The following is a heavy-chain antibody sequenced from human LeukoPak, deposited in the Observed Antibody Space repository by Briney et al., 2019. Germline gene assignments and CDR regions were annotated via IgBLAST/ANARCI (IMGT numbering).Heavy chain of an antibody. J-gene: IGHJ6*03. V-gene: IGHV4-30-4*08. D-gene: IGHD3-3*01. CDR3: ARATYYDFWSGNYYMDV. Sequence: PSETLSLTCTVSGGSISSGDYYWSWIRQPPGKGLEWIGYIYYSGSTYYNPSLKSRVTISVDTSKNQFSLKLSSVTAADTAVYYCARATYYDFWSGNYYMDVWGKGTTVTVSS. CDR1: GGSISSGDYY. CDR2: IYYSGST.